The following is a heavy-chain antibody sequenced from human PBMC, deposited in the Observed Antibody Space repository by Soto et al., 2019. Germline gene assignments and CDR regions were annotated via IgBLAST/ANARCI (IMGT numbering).Heavy chain of an antibody. V-gene: IGHV4-31*03. D-gene: IGHD3-22*01. CDR1: GGSISSGGYY. Sequence: SETLSLTCTVSGGSISSGGYYWSWIRQHPGKGLEWIGYIYYSGGTYYNPSLKSRGTISVDTSKNQFSLKQSSVTDADTAVYYCAIGAGTMIKIDYGGQGTLVTVSS. CDR2: IYYSGGT. CDR3: AIGAGTMIKIDY. J-gene: IGHJ4*02.